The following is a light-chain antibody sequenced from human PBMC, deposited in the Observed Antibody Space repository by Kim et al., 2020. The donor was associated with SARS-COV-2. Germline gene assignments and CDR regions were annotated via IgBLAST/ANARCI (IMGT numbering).Light chain of an antibody. CDR1: SSDVDGYNY. CDR2: DVS. CDR3: TSYTSSSTV. V-gene: IGLV2-14*01. J-gene: IGLJ1*01. Sequence: QSALTQPASMSGSPGQSITISCTGTSSDVDGYNYVSWYQQHPGKAPKLMIYDVSKRPSGVSNRFSGSKSGNTASLTISGLQAEDEADYYCTSYTSSSTVFGTGTKVTVL.